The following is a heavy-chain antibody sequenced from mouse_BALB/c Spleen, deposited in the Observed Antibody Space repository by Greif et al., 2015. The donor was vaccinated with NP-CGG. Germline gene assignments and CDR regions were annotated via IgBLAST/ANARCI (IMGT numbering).Heavy chain of an antibody. J-gene: IGHJ2*01. Sequence: VQLQQSGAELVRPGASVKLSCKASGYTFTSYWINWVKQRPGQGLEWIGNIYPSDSYTNYNQKFKDKATLTVDKSSSTAYMQLSSPTSEDSAVYYCTRDFDYWGQGTTLTVSS. CDR2: IYPSDSYT. V-gene: IGHV1-69*02. CDR1: GYTFTSYW. CDR3: TRDFDY.